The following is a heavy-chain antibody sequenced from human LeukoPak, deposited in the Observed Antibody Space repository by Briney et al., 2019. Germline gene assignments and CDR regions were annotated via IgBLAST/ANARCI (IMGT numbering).Heavy chain of an antibody. D-gene: IGHD3-22*01. J-gene: IGHJ4*02. CDR2: ISSSGSTI. CDR3: ASYYDSSGYYIGDY. V-gene: IGHV3-48*04. CDR1: GFTFSSYA. Sequence: GGSLRLSCAASGFTFSSYAMSWVRQAPGKGLEWVSYISSSGSTIYYADSVKGRFTISRDNAKNSLYLQMNSLRAEDTAVYYCASYYDSSGYYIGDYWGQGTLVTVSS.